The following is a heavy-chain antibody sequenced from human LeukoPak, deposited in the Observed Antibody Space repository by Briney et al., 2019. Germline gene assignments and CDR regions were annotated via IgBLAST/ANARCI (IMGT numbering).Heavy chain of an antibody. CDR2: IYSGGST. CDR3: ARERGVTPDYYDSSGYYFDY. J-gene: IGHJ4*02. V-gene: IGHV3-53*05. Sequence: PGGSLRLSCAASGFTVSSNYMSWVRQAPGKGLEWVSVIYSGGSTYYADSVKGRFTISRDNSKNTLYLQMNSLRAEDTAVYYCARERGVTPDYYDSSGYYFDYWGQGTLVTVSS. D-gene: IGHD3-22*01. CDR1: GFTVSSNY.